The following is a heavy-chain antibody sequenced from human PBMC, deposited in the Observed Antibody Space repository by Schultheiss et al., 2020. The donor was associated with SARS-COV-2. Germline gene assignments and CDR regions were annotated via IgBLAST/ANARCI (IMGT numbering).Heavy chain of an antibody. CDR3: ARSPPSARYSYGLFDY. J-gene: IGHJ4*02. CDR1: GGTFSSYA. Sequence: SVKVSCKASGGTFSSYAISWVRQAPGQGLEWMGGIIPMFGTTKYAQKFQGRITITADESTSTAYMELSSLRSEDTAVYYCARSPPSARYSYGLFDYWGQGTLVTVSS. V-gene: IGHV1-69*13. CDR2: IIPMFGTT. D-gene: IGHD5-18*01.